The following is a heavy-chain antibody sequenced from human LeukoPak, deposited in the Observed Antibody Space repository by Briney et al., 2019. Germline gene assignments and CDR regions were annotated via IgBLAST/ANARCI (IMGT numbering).Heavy chain of an antibody. CDR3: ARDTYYSDSSGYFDY. CDR1: GYTFTSYY. V-gene: IGHV1-46*01. J-gene: IGHJ4*02. CDR2: INPSGGST. D-gene: IGHD3-22*01. Sequence: ASVKVSCRASGYTFTSYYMHWVRQAPGQGLEWMGIINPSGGSTSYAQKFQGRVTMTRDTSTSTVYMELGSLRSEDTAVYYCARDTYYSDSSGYFDYWGQGTLVTVSS.